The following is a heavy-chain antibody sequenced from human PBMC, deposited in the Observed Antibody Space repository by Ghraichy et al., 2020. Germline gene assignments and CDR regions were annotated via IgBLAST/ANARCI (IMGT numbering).Heavy chain of an antibody. CDR2: MYHTGLT. J-gene: IGHJ4*02. V-gene: IGHV4-39*01. Sequence: SETLSLTCSVSGGSLNSDSYFWGWIRQPPGKGLEWIGTMYHTGLTYYSPSLKSRVTISVDASRNQFSLRLGSVTAADTAVYYCARHSETLARGILNPFDYWGQGTLVTVSS. CDR1: GGSLNSDSYF. CDR3: ARHSETLARGILNPFDY. D-gene: IGHD3-10*01.